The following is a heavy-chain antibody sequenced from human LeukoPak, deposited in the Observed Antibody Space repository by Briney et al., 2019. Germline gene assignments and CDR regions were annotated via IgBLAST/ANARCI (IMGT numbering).Heavy chain of an antibody. CDR3: ARISLGSDTSPSSGWPYYFDY. CDR1: GFSLSTSGMR. V-gene: IGHV2-70*04. J-gene: IGHJ4*02. CDR2: IDWDDDK. D-gene: IGHD6-19*01. Sequence: SGPALVKPTQTLTLTCTFSGFSLSTSGMRVSWIRQPPGKALEWLARIDWDDDKFYSTSLKTRLTISKDPSKNQVVLTMTNMDPVDTATYYCARISLGSDTSPSSGWPYYFDYWGQGTLVTVSS.